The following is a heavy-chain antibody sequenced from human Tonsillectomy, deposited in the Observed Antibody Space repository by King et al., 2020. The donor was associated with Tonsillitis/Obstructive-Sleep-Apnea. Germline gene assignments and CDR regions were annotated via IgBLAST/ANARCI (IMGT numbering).Heavy chain of an antibody. CDR2: MNPNSGNT. Sequence: QLVQSGAEVKKPGDSVKVSCKASGYTFTSYDINWVRQATGQGLEWMGWMNPNSGNTSCAQKFQGRITMTRNTSISTAYMVLSSMRSEDTAVYYCARGPVWNGYNSYYFVYWGQGTLVTVSS. J-gene: IGHJ4*02. CDR3: ARGPVWNGYNSYYFVY. V-gene: IGHV1-8*01. D-gene: IGHD5-24*01. CDR1: GYTFTSYD.